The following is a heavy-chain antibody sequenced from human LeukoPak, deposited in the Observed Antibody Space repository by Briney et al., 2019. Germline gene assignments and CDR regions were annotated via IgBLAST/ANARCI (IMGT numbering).Heavy chain of an antibody. J-gene: IGHJ6*02. CDR1: GGSISSSSYY. Sequence: SETLSLTCTVSGGSISSSSYYWGWIRQPPGKGLEWIGSIYYSGSTYDNPSLKSRVTISVDTSKNQFSLKLSSVTAADTALYYCARHGYYYYYGMDVWGQGTTVTVSS. CDR2: IYYSGST. CDR3: ARHGYYYYYGMDV. V-gene: IGHV4-39*01.